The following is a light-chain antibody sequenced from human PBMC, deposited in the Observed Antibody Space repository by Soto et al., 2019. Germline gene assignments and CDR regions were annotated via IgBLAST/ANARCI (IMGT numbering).Light chain of an antibody. Sequence: EVVLTQSPGTLSLSPGERATLSCRASQSVTSTYLAWYQQRPGQSPRLLIYAAYSRDTGIPDRFSGSGSGTDFTLTISRLEPEDFEVYYCQQRSNWSWTFGQGTKVDIK. CDR3: QQRSNWSWT. J-gene: IGKJ1*01. V-gene: IGKV3D-20*02. CDR2: AAY. CDR1: QSVTSTY.